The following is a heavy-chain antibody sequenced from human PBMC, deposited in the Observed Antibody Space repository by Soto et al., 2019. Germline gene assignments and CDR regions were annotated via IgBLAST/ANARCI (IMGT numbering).Heavy chain of an antibody. J-gene: IGHJ4*02. CDR2: IYYSGST. Sequence: SETLSLTCTVSGGSISSSSYYWGWIRQPPGKGLEWIGSIYYSGSTYYNPSLKSRVTISVDTSKNQFSLKLSSVTAADTAVYYCARHGGSWQWLEQCYFDYWGQGTLVTVSS. CDR3: ARHGGSWQWLEQCYFDY. D-gene: IGHD6-19*01. V-gene: IGHV4-39*01. CDR1: GGSISSSSYY.